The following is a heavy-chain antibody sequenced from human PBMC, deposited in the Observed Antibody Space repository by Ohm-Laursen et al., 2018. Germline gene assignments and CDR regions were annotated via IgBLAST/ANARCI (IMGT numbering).Heavy chain of an antibody. CDR3: ARDLGSD. Sequence: GSLRLSCTASAFTFSSYWMSWVRQAPGKGLEWVANIKQDGSEKYYVDPVKGRFTISRDNAKNSLYLQMNSLRAEDTAVYYCARDLGSDWGQGTLVTVSS. J-gene: IGHJ4*02. CDR1: AFTFSSYW. D-gene: IGHD2-2*03. CDR2: IKQDGSEK. V-gene: IGHV3-7*01.